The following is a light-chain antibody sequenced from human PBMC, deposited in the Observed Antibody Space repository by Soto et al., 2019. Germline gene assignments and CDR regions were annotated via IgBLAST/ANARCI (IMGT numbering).Light chain of an antibody. CDR2: DDG. J-gene: IGLJ1*01. CDR1: NIGSKS. V-gene: IGLV3-21*02. CDR3: QVWDSSSDLV. Sequence: SYELTQPPSVSVAPGQTARITCGGNNIGSKSVHWYQQKPGQAPVLVVYDDGDRPSGIPERFSGSNSGNTATLTISRVEAGDEADYYCQVWDSSSDLVFGTGTKVTV.